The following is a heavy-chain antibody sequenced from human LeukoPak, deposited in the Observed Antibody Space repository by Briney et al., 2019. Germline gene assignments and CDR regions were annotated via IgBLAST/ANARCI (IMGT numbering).Heavy chain of an antibody. J-gene: IGHJ6*02. Sequence: GGSLRLSCAASGFTFSSYWMSWVRQAPGKGLEWVANIKQDGSEKYYVDSVKGRFTISRDNAKNSLYLQMNSLRAEDTAVYYCARGGSYGDYSFGEGMDVWGQGTTVTVSS. D-gene: IGHD4-17*01. CDR1: GFTFSSYW. CDR3: ARGGSYGDYSFGEGMDV. V-gene: IGHV3-7*03. CDR2: IKQDGSEK.